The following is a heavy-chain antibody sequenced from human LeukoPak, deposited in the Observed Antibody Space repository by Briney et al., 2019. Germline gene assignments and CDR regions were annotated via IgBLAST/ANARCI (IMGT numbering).Heavy chain of an antibody. CDR1: GGSMNNHH. CDR3: ARLSSGCTTDSCYVDY. V-gene: IGHV4-59*11. CDR2: IHSSGVT. J-gene: IGHJ4*02. D-gene: IGHD2-2*01. Sequence: PSETLSLTCTVSGGSMNNHHWTWIRQSPGNRLELIGHIHSSGVTTYNPYLKSRVTMSIDMSKNQFSLKLGSMTAADTAVYYCARLSSGCTTDSCYVDYWGQGSLVTVSS.